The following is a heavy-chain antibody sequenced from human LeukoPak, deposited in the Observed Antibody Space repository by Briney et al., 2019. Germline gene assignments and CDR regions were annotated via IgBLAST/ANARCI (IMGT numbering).Heavy chain of an antibody. V-gene: IGHV4-59*08. J-gene: IGHJ4*02. CDR1: GGSISSYY. D-gene: IGHD3-3*01. Sequence: PSETLSLTCTVSGGSISSYYWSWIRQPPGKGLEWIGYIYYSGSTNYNPSLKSRVTISVDTSKNQFSLKLSSVTAADTAVYYCARADEWSPQEFDYWGQGTLVAVSS. CDR3: ARADEWSPQEFDY. CDR2: IYYSGST.